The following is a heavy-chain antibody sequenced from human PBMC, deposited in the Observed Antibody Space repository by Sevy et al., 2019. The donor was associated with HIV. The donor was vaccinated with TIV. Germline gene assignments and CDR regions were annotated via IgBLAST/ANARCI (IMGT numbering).Heavy chain of an antibody. CDR3: ARAPVYCRGGNCYPYDFDY. V-gene: IGHV1-2*02. CDR1: GYSFTGYY. Sequence: ASVKVSCKASGYSFTGYYIHWVRQAPGQGLEWMGWINPNNGGTNYAQEFQGRVTMTRDTSISTVYMELSRLKSDDTAVYYCARAPVYCRGGNCYPYDFDYWGQGTLVTVSS. J-gene: IGHJ4*01. CDR2: INPNNGGT. D-gene: IGHD2-15*01.